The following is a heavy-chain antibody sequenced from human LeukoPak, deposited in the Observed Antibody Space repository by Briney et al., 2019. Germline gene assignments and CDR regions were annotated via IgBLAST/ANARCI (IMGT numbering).Heavy chain of an antibody. V-gene: IGHV3-64*01. D-gene: IGHD5-18*01. CDR2: ISTNGGST. CDR3: ARGGGYTYGYPPDY. CDR1: GFTFSNYA. Sequence: PGGSLGLSCAASGFTFSNYALHWVRQAPGKGLEYVSSISTNGGSTYYANSVKGRFIISRDNSKNTLYLQMGSPRAEDMAVYYCARGGGYTYGYPPDYWGQGTLVTVSS. J-gene: IGHJ4*02.